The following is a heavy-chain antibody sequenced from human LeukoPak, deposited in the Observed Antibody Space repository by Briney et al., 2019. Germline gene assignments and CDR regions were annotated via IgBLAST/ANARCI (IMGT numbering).Heavy chain of an antibody. CDR3: ASLCSGRYYFDY. CDR2: ISGSGGST. J-gene: IGHJ4*02. D-gene: IGHD1-26*01. CDR1: GFTFSSYA. Sequence: GGSLRLSCAASGFTFSSYAMSWVRQAPGKGLEWVSAISGSGGSTYYADSVKGRFTISRDNSKNTLYLQMNSLRAEDTAVYYCASLCSGRYYFDYWGQGTLVTVSS. V-gene: IGHV3-23*01.